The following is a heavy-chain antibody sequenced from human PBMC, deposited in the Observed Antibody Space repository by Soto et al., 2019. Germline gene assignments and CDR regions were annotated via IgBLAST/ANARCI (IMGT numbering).Heavy chain of an antibody. CDR2: ISSSSSTI. J-gene: IGHJ6*02. V-gene: IGHV3-48*02. CDR1: GFTFSSYS. Sequence: EVQLVESGGGLVQPGGSLRLSCAASGFTFSSYSMNWVCQAPGKGLEWVSYISSSSSTIYYADSVKGRFTISRDNAKNSLYLQMNSLRDEDTAVYYCARDIAIGVLDHYYYGMDVWGQGTTVTVSS. CDR3: ARDIAIGVLDHYYYGMDV. D-gene: IGHD3-3*01.